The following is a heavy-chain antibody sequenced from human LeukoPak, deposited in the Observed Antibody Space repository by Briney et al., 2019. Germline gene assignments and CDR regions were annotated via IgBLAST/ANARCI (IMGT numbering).Heavy chain of an antibody. CDR1: GYTFTSYY. CDR3: ASDYDSSGYYSNAFDI. Sequence: GASVKVSCKASGYTFTSYYMHWVRQAPGQGLEWMGWINPNSGGTNYAQKFQGRVTMTRDTSISTAYMELSRLRPDDTAVYYCASDYDSSGYYSNAFDIWGQGTMVTVSS. CDR2: INPNSGGT. D-gene: IGHD3-22*01. V-gene: IGHV1-2*02. J-gene: IGHJ3*02.